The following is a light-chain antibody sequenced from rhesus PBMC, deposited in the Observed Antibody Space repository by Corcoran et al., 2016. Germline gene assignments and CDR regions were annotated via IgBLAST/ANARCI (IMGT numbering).Light chain of an antibody. Sequence: DIQMTQSPSSLSASVGDTVTITCRASQGISSRLAWYQQKPGKAPKLLIYKAASVQSGVPSRFSGSGSGTDFTRTISSLQSEDFATYYCQQYSSRPFTFGPGTKLDIK. CDR1: QGISSR. CDR3: QQYSSRPFT. CDR2: KAA. J-gene: IGKJ3*01. V-gene: IGKV1-22*01.